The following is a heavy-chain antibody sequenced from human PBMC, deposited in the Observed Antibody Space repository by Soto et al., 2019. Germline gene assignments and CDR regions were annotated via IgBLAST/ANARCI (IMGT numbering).Heavy chain of an antibody. CDR1: GLTVSSNY. V-gene: IGHV3-66*04. J-gene: IGHJ4*02. CDR2: IYSGGST. CDR3: ARQTYTYDYGSGTPDLYYFEY. D-gene: IGHD3-10*01. Sequence: GVSLRISCAASGLTVSSNYMSWVRQAPGKGLEWVSVIYSGGSTYYADSVKGRFTISRDNSKNTLYLQMNSLRAEDTGVYYCARQTYTYDYGSGTPDLYYFEYGGQGT.